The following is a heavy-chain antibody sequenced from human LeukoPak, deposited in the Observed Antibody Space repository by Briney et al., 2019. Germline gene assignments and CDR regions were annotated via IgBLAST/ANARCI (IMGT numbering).Heavy chain of an antibody. D-gene: IGHD6-19*01. CDR2: INPSGGST. CDR3: ARVDSSDWYMGY. V-gene: IGHV1-46*01. Sequence: EASVKVSCKASGYTFTRDYMHWVRQAPGQGLEWMGRINPSGGSTRCAQRCQGRVTMTRDTSTSTVYMELSSLRSEDTAVYYCARVDSSDWYMGYWGQGTLVTVSS. J-gene: IGHJ4*02. CDR1: GYTFTRDY.